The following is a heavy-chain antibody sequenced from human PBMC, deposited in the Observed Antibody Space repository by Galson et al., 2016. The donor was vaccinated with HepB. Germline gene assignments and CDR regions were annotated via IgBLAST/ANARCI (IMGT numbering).Heavy chain of an antibody. J-gene: IGHJ6*02. V-gene: IGHV3-33*01. CDR3: ARQTCGWGLYCGYGPYGTDV. Sequence: SLRLSCAASGFTFNSYALHWVRQAPGKGLEWMAVISYDGSDKYFADSVQGRFTISRDNSDNTLYLQMNSLRVEDSAVYYCARQTCGWGLYCGYGPYGTDVWGQGTTVTVSS. CDR1: GFTFNSYA. CDR2: ISYDGSDK. D-gene: IGHD2-21*01.